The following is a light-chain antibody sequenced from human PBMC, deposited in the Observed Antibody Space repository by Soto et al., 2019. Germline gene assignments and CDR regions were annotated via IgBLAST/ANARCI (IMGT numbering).Light chain of an antibody. CDR2: KAS. Sequence: DIQMTQSPSTLSASVGDRVTITCRASQSISSRLAWYQQKPGKVPKLLIYKASSLESGVPSRFSGSGSGTELTLTISSLQPDDFATYYCQQYDSYSWTFGQGNKVEI. CDR3: QQYDSYSWT. J-gene: IGKJ1*01. V-gene: IGKV1-5*03. CDR1: QSISSR.